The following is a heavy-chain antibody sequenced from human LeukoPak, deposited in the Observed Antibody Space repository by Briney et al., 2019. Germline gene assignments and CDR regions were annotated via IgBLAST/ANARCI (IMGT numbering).Heavy chain of an antibody. CDR1: GFTFSSYA. CDR3: AKAPVTSCRGAFCYPFDY. CDR2: ISYDGSNK. D-gene: IGHD2-15*01. V-gene: IGHV3-30*04. Sequence: GGSLRLSCAASGFTFSSYAMHWGRQAPGKGLEWGAVISYDGSNKYYAASVRGRFTISRDTSRSTLYLQMNSLRAEDAAVYYCAKAPVTSCRGAFCYPFDYWGQGTLVTVSS. J-gene: IGHJ4*02.